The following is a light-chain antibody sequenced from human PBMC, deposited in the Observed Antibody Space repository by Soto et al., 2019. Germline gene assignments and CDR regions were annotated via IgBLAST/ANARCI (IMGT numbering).Light chain of an antibody. V-gene: IGLV2-8*01. CDR3: SSYTGNLDV. J-gene: IGLJ1*01. CDR1: SSDVGGYNY. Sequence: QSVLTQPPSASGSRGQSVTISCTGTSSDVGGYNYVSWYQQHPGKAPKLMIYEVSKRPSGVPDRFSGSKSGNTASLTVSGLQAEDEADYYCSSYTGNLDVFGTGTKVTVL. CDR2: EVS.